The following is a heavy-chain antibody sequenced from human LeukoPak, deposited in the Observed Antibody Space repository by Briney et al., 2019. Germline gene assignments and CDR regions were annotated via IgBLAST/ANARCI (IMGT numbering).Heavy chain of an antibody. D-gene: IGHD2-15*01. CDR3: AREYSTGFDP. CDR1: GFTFSHHA. J-gene: IGHJ5*02. CDR2: ISYDGSNK. V-gene: IGHV3-30*03. Sequence: GGSLRLSCAASGFTFSHHAMHWVRRSPGKGLEWAALISYDGSNKYYANSVKGRFTISRDNPKNTLYLQMNSLRAEDTAVYYCAREYSTGFDPWGQGTLVTVSS.